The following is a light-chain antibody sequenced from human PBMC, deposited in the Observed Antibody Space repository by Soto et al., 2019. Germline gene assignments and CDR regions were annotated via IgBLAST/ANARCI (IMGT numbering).Light chain of an antibody. Sequence: EIVLTQSPAILSLSPGESATLSCRASQSVSNYLAWYQQKPGQAPRLLIFDAFNRATGIPARFSGSGSGTDVTLAISWLGPEEFVVYCCQHLINCVTFGGWTKVEIK. CDR1: QSVSNY. J-gene: IGKJ4*01. CDR2: DAF. CDR3: QHLINCVT. V-gene: IGKV3-11*01.